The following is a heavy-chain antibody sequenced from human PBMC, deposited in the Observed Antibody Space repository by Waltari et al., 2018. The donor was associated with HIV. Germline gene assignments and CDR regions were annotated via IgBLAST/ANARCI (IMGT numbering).Heavy chain of an antibody. CDR1: GFTFSSYW. J-gene: IGHJ4*02. Sequence: EVQLVESGGGLVQPGGSLRLSCSASGFTFSSYWMSWVRQAPGKGLEWVANIKQDGSEIYYVDSVKGRFTISRDNAKNSLYLQMNSLRAEDTAVYFCARRGGRSSPLGYWGQGTLVTVSS. D-gene: IGHD6-13*01. CDR2: IKQDGSEI. V-gene: IGHV3-7*01. CDR3: ARRGGRSSPLGY.